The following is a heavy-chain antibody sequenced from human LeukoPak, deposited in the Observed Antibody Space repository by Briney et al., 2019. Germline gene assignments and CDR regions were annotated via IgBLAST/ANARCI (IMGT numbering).Heavy chain of an antibody. CDR3: ARGIFTYHFDSRGHYFDY. V-gene: IGHV4-61*05. CDR2: IYYSGST. Sequence: SETLSLTCTVSGGSISSSSYYWGWIRQPPGKGLEWIGYIYYSGSTNYNPSLKSRVTISVDTSKNQFSLKLSSVTAADKAVYYCARGIFTYHFDSRGHYFDYWGQGTLVTVSS. CDR1: GGSISSSSYY. J-gene: IGHJ4*02. D-gene: IGHD3-22*01.